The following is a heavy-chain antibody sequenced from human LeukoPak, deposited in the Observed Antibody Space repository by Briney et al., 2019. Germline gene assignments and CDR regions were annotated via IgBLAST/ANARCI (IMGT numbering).Heavy chain of an antibody. CDR1: GGSINTVSYS. J-gene: IGHJ4*02. CDR3: ARHTSGSSRLFDY. V-gene: IGHV4-39*01. D-gene: IGHD5-12*01. Sequence: SETLSLTCIVPGGSINTVSYSWDWIRQPPGKGLEWIGDIYSGGTSYNPSLRSRVTISVDTSKNHFSLKLNSVTAADTAIYYCARHTSGSSRLFDYWGQGSLVTVSS. CDR2: IYSGGT.